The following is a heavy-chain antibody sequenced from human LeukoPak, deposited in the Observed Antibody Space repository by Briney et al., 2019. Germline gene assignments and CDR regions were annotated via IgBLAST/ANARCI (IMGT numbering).Heavy chain of an antibody. D-gene: IGHD4-23*01. V-gene: IGHV4-30-2*01. CDR1: GVSISRGGYY. J-gene: IGHJ4*02. CDR3: ARDGYGGPVDY. Sequence: PSETLSLTCTVSGVSISRGGYYWSWIRQPPGKGVEWIGYIYHSGSTYYNPSLKSRVTISVDRSKNQFSLKLSSVTAADTAVYYCARDGYGGPVDYWGQGTLVTVSS. CDR2: IYHSGST.